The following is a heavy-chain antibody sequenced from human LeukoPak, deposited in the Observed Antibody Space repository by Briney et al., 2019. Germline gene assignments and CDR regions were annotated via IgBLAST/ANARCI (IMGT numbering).Heavy chain of an antibody. CDR3: ARYKYGSGSPGPYYYCYYMDV. V-gene: IGHV4-59*01. Sequence: SETLSLTCTVSGGSISSYYWSWIRQPPGKGLEWVGYIYDSGSTNYNPSLKRRVTISSDKSKNQFSLKLSSVTAADTGVYYCARYKYGSGSPGPYYYCYYMDVWGKGATVTVSS. D-gene: IGHD3-10*01. J-gene: IGHJ6*03. CDR2: IYDSGST. CDR1: GGSISSYY.